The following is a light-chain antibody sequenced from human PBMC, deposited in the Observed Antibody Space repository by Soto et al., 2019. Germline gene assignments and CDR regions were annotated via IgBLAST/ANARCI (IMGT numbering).Light chain of an antibody. CDR2: DAS. J-gene: IGKJ4*01. CDR1: QDISNY. V-gene: IGKV1-33*01. Sequence: IQMTQSPSSLSASLGDRVTITCQASQDISNYLNWYQQKPGKAPKLLIYDASNLETGVPPRFSGSGSGTDFTFTISSLQPEDIATYYCQQYDSVPLTFGGGTKVDIK. CDR3: QQYDSVPLT.